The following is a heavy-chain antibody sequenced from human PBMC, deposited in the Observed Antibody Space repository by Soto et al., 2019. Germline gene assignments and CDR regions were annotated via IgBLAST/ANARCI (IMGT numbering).Heavy chain of an antibody. Sequence: ASVKVSCKAPGYTFTSYGISWVRQAPGQGLEWMGWISAYNGNTNYAQKLQGRVTMTTDTSTSTAYMELRSLRSDDTAVYYCARGSRLWVTAAWFGPWGQGTLVTVSS. CDR2: ISAYNGNT. CDR3: ARGSRLWVTAAWFGP. CDR1: GYTFTSYG. V-gene: IGHV1-18*04. J-gene: IGHJ5*02. D-gene: IGHD2-21*02.